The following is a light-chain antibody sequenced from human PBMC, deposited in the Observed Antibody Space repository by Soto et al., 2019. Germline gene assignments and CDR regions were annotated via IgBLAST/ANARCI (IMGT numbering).Light chain of an antibody. CDR2: STN. CDR3: VLYMGSGIWV. CDR1: SGSVSTSSY. J-gene: IGLJ3*02. V-gene: IGLV8-61*01. Sequence: QTVVTQEPSFSVSPGGTVTLTCGLSSGSVSTSSYPSWYQQTPGQAPRTLIYSTNIRSSGVPDRFSGSILGNKAALTITGAQADDESDYYGVLYMGSGIWVFGGGTKLTVL.